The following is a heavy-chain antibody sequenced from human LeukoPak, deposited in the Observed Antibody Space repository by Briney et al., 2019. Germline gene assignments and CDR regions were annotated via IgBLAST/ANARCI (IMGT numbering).Heavy chain of an antibody. CDR2: ITGSHGRT. D-gene: IGHD4-17*01. CDR1: GFTFSSFA. CDR3: TKDPNGDYIGAFDP. J-gene: IGHJ5*02. V-gene: IGHV3-23*01. Sequence: PGGSLRLSCAASGFTFSSFAMTWVRQAPGKGLEWVSSITGSHGRTYTPDSVKGRFTISRDNSQNTLYLQMNSLRAEDTAVYYCTKDPNGDYIGAFDPWGQGTLVTVSS.